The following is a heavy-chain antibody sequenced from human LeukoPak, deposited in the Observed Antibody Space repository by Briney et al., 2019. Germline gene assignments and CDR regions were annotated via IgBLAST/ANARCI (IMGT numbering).Heavy chain of an antibody. CDR1: GFTVSSNY. CDR2: IYSGGST. CDR3: VRFRGSFGLDY. J-gene: IGHJ4*02. Sequence: GGSLRLSCAASGFTVSSNYMSWVRQAPGKGLEWVSVIYSGGSTYYADSVKGRFTISRDNSKNTLYLQMNSLRAEDTAVYYCVRFRGSFGLDYWGQGTLVTVSS. D-gene: IGHD3-10*01. V-gene: IGHV3-66*01.